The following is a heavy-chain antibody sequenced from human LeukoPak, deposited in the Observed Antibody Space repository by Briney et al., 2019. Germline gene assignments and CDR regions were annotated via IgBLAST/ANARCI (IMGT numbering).Heavy chain of an antibody. CDR1: GGTFSSYA. Sequence: ASVKVSCKASGGTFSSYAISWVRQAPGQGLEWMGGIIPIFGTANYAQKFQGRVTITADKSTSTAYMELSSLSSEDTAVYYCARDPTGYCSSTSCSDAFDIWGQGTMVTVSS. CDR3: ARDPTGYCSSTSCSDAFDI. V-gene: IGHV1-69*06. J-gene: IGHJ3*02. CDR2: IIPIFGTA. D-gene: IGHD2-2*01.